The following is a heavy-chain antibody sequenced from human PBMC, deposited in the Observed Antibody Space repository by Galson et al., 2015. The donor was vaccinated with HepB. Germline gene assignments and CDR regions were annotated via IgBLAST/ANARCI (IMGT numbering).Heavy chain of an antibody. D-gene: IGHD4-17*01. J-gene: IGHJ2*01. V-gene: IGHV6-1*01. CDR2: TYYRSKWYN. Sequence: CAISGDSVSSNSAAWNWIRQSPSRGLEWLGRTYYRSKWYNDYAVSVKSRITINPDTSKNQFSLQLNSVTPEDTAVYYCARDAHDYGDYGDWYFDLWGRGTLVTVSS. CDR1: GDSVSSNSAA. CDR3: ARDAHDYGDYGDWYFDL.